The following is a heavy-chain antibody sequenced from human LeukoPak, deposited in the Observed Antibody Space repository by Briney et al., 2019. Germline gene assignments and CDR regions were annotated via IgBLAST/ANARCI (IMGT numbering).Heavy chain of an antibody. V-gene: IGHV1-69*04. J-gene: IGHJ4*02. CDR3: ARGYDFNGEYYFDY. Sequence: SVKVSCKASGGTFSSYAIGWVRQAPGQGLEWMGRIIPILGIANYAQKFQGRVTITADKSTSTAYMELSSLRSEDTAVYYCARGYDFNGEYYFDYWGQGTLVTVSS. D-gene: IGHD3-10*01. CDR1: GGTFSSYA. CDR2: IIPILGIA.